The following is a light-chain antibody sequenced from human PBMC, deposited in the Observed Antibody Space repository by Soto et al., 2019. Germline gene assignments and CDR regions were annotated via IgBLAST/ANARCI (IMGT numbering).Light chain of an antibody. V-gene: IGLV1-44*01. CDR1: ASNIGSNT. Sequence: QAVLTQPPSASGTPGQRVTISCSGSASNIGSNTVNWYQQLPGMAPKLLIYFNNQRPSGVPDRFSGSKSGTSASLAISGLQSEDEADYYCAAWDDSLNGHVVFGGGTKVTVL. CDR3: AAWDDSLNGHVV. J-gene: IGLJ2*01. CDR2: FNN.